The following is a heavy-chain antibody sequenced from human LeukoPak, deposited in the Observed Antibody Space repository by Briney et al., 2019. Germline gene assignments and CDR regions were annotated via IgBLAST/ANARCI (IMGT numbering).Heavy chain of an antibody. V-gene: IGHV5-51*01. J-gene: IGHJ4*02. Sequence: GESLKISCKGSGYSFTNYWIAWARQMPGKGLEWMGSLYPGDSDTRDSPSFQGQGTISADRSISTAYLPWSSLKASDTAMYYCARASRDGYNQNFDYWGQGTLVTVSS. CDR1: GYSFTNYW. CDR3: ARASRDGYNQNFDY. D-gene: IGHD5-24*01. CDR2: LYPGDSDT.